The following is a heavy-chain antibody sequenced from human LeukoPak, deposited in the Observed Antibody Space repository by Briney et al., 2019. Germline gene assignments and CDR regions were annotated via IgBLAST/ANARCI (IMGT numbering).Heavy chain of an antibody. D-gene: IGHD3-10*01. V-gene: IGHV1-8*01. CDR2: MNPNSGNT. Sequence: ASVKVSCKASGYTFTSYDINWVRQATGQGLEWMGWMNPNSGNTGYAQKFQGRVTMTRNSSISTAYMELSSLRSEDTAVYYCARVAAIYYYGSGNKFDYWGQGTLVTVSS. J-gene: IGHJ4*02. CDR3: ARVAAIYYYGSGNKFDY. CDR1: GYTFTSYD.